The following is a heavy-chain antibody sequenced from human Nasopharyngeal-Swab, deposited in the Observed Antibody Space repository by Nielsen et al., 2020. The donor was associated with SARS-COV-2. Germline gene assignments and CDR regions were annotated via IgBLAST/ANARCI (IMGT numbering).Heavy chain of an antibody. V-gene: IGHV3-48*03. Sequence: GGSLRLSCAASGFTFSSYEMNWVRQAPGKGLEWVSYISRSGSTIYYADSVKGRFTISRDNAKNSLYLQMNSLRAEDTAVYYCASGWSTVTGFGYWGQGTLVTVSS. CDR2: ISRSGSTI. CDR3: ASGWSTVTGFGY. D-gene: IGHD4-17*01. CDR1: GFTFSSYE. J-gene: IGHJ4*02.